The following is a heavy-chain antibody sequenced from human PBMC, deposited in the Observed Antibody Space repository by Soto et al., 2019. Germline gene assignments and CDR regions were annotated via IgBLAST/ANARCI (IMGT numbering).Heavy chain of an antibody. Sequence: SETLSLTCTVSGCSISSSSYYWGWVRPPPGKGLEWIGSIYYSGSTYYNPSLKSRVTISVDTSKNQFSLKLSSVTAADTAVYYCARPVPYCSGGSCHRGYYYYYMDVWGKGTTVTVSS. CDR3: ARPVPYCSGGSCHRGYYYYYMDV. D-gene: IGHD2-15*01. J-gene: IGHJ6*03. CDR2: IYYSGST. V-gene: IGHV4-39*01. CDR1: GCSISSSSYY.